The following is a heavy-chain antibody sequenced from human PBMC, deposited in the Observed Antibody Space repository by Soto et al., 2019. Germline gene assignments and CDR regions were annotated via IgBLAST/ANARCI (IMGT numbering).Heavy chain of an antibody. D-gene: IGHD5-18*01. CDR3: ARDRLMATAGTARHYFGLDV. V-gene: IGHV4-34*09. CDR1: GESFSDYF. Sequence: SETLSLTCVVYGESFSDYFWTWIRQAPGRGLEWIGEINHRGSTNYNPSLKSRLTISVDTSKNQFSLNLSSVTAADTAVYYCARDRLMATAGTARHYFGLDVWGQGTTVTVSS. CDR2: INHRGST. J-gene: IGHJ6*02.